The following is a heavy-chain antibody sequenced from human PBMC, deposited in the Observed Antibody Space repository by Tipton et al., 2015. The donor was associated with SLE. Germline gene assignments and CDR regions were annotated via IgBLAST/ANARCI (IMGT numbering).Heavy chain of an antibody. CDR1: GGSISRHF. CDR3: AGAWQGYCSGGTCYVLDY. V-gene: IGHV4-59*11. CDR2: ISYSETT. J-gene: IGHJ4*02. Sequence: TLSLTCTVSGGSISRHFWTWIRQPPGKGLEWIGYISYSETTNYNPSLKSRVTISVDTSKNKFSLNLRSVTAADTAVYYCAGAWQGYCSGGTCYVLDYWGQGTLVTVSS. D-gene: IGHD2-15*01.